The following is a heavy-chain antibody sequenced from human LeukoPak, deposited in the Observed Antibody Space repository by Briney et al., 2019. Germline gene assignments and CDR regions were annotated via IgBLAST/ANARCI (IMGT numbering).Heavy chain of an antibody. V-gene: IGHV3-74*01. CDR1: GFTFSSYW. CDR2: INTDGSST. CDR3: ARVSVGIPPDY. J-gene: IGHJ4*02. Sequence: GGSLRLSCAASGFTFSSYWMHWVRQAPGKGLVWVSRINTDGSSTSYADSVKGRFTISRDNAKNTLYLQMNSLRAEDTAVYYCARVSVGIPPDYWGQGTLVTVSS. D-gene: IGHD2-15*01.